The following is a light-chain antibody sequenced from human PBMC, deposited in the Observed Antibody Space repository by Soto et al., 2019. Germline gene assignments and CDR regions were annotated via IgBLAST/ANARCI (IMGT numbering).Light chain of an antibody. V-gene: IGKV1-5*03. CDR1: RSISSW. CDR3: QQYNSYSKWT. Sequence: DIQMTQSPSTLSASVGDRVTITCRASRSISSWLAWYQQKPGKAPKLLIYKASSLHSGVPSRFSGSGSGTEFTLTISSLQPDDFATYYCQQYNSYSKWTFGQGTKVEIK. CDR2: KAS. J-gene: IGKJ1*01.